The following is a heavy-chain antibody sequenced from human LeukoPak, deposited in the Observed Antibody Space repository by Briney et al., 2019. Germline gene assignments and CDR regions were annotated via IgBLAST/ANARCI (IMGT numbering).Heavy chain of an antibody. CDR2: MNPDSDNT. J-gene: IGHJ4*02. CDR1: GYTFTSYD. CDR3: AREGFDY. Sequence: ASVKVSCKASGYTFTSYDINWVRQATGRGLEWMGYMNPDSDNTGYAQKFQGRFTMTMNTSISTAYMELSSLRSEDTAVYYCAREGFDYWGQGTLVTVSS. V-gene: IGHV1-8*01.